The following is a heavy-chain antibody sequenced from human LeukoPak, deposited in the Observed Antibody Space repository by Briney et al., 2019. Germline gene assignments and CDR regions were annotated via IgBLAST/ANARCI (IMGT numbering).Heavy chain of an antibody. V-gene: IGHV4-4*07. Sequence: PSETLSLTCTVSGGYISSYYWSWIRQPAGKGLEWIGRIYTSGSTNYNPSLKSRVTMSVDTSKNQFSLKLSSVTAADTAVYYCAREYSSSSGGYCFDYWGQGTLVTVSS. CDR3: AREYSSSSGGYCFDY. D-gene: IGHD6-6*01. CDR1: GGYISSYY. CDR2: IYTSGST. J-gene: IGHJ4*02.